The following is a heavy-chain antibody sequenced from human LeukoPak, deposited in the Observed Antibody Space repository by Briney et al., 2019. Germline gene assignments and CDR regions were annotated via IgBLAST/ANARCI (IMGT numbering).Heavy chain of an antibody. CDR2: IIPIFGTA. D-gene: IGHD2-15*01. J-gene: IGHJ4*02. Sequence: SVKVSCKASGGTFSSYAISWVRQAPGQGLEWMGGIIPIFGTANYAQKFQGRVTITADESTSTAYMELSSLRSEDTAVYYCASHLERYCSGGSCYPEDYWGQGTLVTVSS. CDR1: GGTFSSYA. CDR3: ASHLERYCSGGSCYPEDY. V-gene: IGHV1-69*13.